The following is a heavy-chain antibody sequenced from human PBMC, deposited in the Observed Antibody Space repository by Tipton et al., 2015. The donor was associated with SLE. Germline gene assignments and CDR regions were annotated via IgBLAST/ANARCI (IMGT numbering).Heavy chain of an antibody. Sequence: SLRLSCAASEFTFSNYAMHWVRQAPGKGLEYVSSISSDGGRTYYAKSVKGRFTISRDNSKNTLYLQMGSLRAEDMAVYYCARGGLGYCSSTSCYKGALDYYYGMDVWGQGTTVTVSS. V-gene: IGHV3-64*01. CDR2: ISSDGGRT. CDR1: EFTFSNYA. CDR3: ARGGLGYCSSTSCYKGALDYYYGMDV. J-gene: IGHJ6*02. D-gene: IGHD2-2*02.